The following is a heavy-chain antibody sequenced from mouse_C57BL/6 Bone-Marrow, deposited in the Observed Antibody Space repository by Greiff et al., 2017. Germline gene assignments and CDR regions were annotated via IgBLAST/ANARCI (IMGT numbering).Heavy chain of an antibody. V-gene: IGHV1-26*01. J-gene: IGHJ2*01. D-gene: IGHD2-1*01. CDR1: GYTFTDYY. CDR3: ARRRIYYGKIDY. Sequence: EVQLQQSGPELVKPGASVKISCKASGYTFTDYYMNWVKQSHGKSLEWIGDINPNNGGTSYNQKFKGKATLTVDKSSSTAYMELRSLTSEDSAVDDCARRRIYYGKIDYWGQGTTLTVSS. CDR2: INPNNGGT.